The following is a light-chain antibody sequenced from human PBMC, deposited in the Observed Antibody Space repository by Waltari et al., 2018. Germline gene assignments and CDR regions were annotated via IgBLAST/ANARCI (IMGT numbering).Light chain of an antibody. CDR3: QQYNEWPPLT. Sequence: EIVMTQSPATLSVSPGERATLSCRASQSISRHLAWYQQKPGQAPRLLIYCASTRATDVPARFSGSGSGTEFTLTISSLQSEDFAVYYCQQYNEWPPLTFGGGTKVEIK. CDR1: QSISRH. V-gene: IGKV3-15*01. J-gene: IGKJ4*01. CDR2: CAS.